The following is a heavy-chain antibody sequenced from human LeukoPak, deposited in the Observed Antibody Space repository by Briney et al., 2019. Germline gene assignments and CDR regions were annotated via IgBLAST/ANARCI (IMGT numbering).Heavy chain of an antibody. V-gene: IGHV1-24*01. CDR1: GYTFTGYY. J-gene: IGHJ4*02. Sequence: AASVKVSCKASGYTFTGYYIHWVRQAPGQGLEWMGGFDPEDGETIYAQKFQGRVTMTEDTSTDTAYMELSSLRSEDTAVYYCATPRNYYDSSGYYDFDYWGQGTLVTVSS. CDR3: ATPRNYYDSSGYYDFDY. CDR2: FDPEDGET. D-gene: IGHD3-22*01.